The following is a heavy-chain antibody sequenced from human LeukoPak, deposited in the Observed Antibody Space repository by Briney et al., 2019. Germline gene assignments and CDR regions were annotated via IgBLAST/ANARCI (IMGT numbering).Heavy chain of an antibody. V-gene: IGHV3-21*01. Sequence: GGSLRLSCATSGFTFSNYNMNWVRQAPGKGLEWVSSISGIRTYIYYADSVKGRFTISRDNAKNSLSLQMNSLRAEDTAVYYCARFYGSGRSFDYWGQGTLVTVSS. D-gene: IGHD3-10*01. J-gene: IGHJ4*02. CDR2: ISGIRTYI. CDR1: GFTFSNYN. CDR3: ARFYGSGRSFDY.